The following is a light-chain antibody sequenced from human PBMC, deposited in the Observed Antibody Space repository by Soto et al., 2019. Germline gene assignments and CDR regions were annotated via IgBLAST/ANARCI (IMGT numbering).Light chain of an antibody. Sequence: EIVLTQSPATLSLSPGERATLSCRASQSVRSYLAWYQQKPGQAPRLLIYDTSNRATGIPARFSGSGSGTDFTLTISSLEPEDFAVYYCQQGNTWPPEYTFGQGTKLGIK. CDR3: QQGNTWPPEYT. CDR2: DTS. CDR1: QSVRSY. V-gene: IGKV3-11*01. J-gene: IGKJ2*01.